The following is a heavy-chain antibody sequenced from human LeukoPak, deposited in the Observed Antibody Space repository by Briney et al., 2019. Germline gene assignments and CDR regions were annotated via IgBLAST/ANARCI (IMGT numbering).Heavy chain of an antibody. Sequence: SSYTGGGRYYADSVKGRFTISRDNAKNPLYLQMNSLRAEDTAVYYCARERITIFLPYYMDVWGKGTTVTVSS. J-gene: IGHJ6*03. CDR2: SSYTGGGR. D-gene: IGHD3-9*01. V-gene: IGHV3-21*01. CDR3: ARERITIFLPYYMDV.